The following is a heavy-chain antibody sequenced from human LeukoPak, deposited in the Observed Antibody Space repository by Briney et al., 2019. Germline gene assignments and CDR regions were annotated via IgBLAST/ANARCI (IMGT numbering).Heavy chain of an antibody. CDR2: ISGSGGST. V-gene: IGHV3-23*01. J-gene: IGHJ2*01. Sequence: GGSLTLSCAASGFTFSNYAMSWVRQAPGKGLEWVSSISGSGGSTLYADSVKGRFTISRDNSKNSLYLQMNSLRAEDTAVYYCARQFYYGSGTYEWLIFFDLWGRGTLVTVSS. CDR3: ARQFYYGSGTYEWLIFFDL. D-gene: IGHD3-10*01. CDR1: GFTFSNYA.